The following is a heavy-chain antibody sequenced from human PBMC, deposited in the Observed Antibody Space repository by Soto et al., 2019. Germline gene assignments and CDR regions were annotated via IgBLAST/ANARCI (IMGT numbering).Heavy chain of an antibody. CDR2: IKSKTDGGTT. V-gene: IGHV3-15*01. J-gene: IGHJ4*02. D-gene: IGHD5-18*01. CDR3: ARGAPLYSYGLDY. CDR1: GFTFSNAW. Sequence: EVQLVESGGGLVKPGGSLRLSCAASGFTFSNAWMSWVRQAPGKGLEWVGRIKSKTDGGTTDYAAPVKGRFTISRDDSKNTLYLQMNSLKTEDTAVYYCARGAPLYSYGLDYWGQGTLVTVSS.